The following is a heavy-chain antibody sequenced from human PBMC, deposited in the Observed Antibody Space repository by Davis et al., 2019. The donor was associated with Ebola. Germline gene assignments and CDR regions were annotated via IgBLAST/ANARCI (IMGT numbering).Heavy chain of an antibody. Sequence: PGGSLRLSCAASGIALRDCDMSWVRHVPGKGLEWVSTISASEGHTHYSDSVRGRFTISRENSKNTLYLQMNSLRSEDTATYYCARYCHYTDCSYFDCWGQGTMVAVSS. D-gene: IGHD2-15*01. CDR1: GIALRDCD. V-gene: IGHV3-23*01. CDR3: ARYCHYTDCSYFDC. J-gene: IGHJ4*02. CDR2: ISASEGHT.